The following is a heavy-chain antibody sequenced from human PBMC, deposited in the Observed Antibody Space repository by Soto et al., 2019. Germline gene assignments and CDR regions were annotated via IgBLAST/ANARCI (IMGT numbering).Heavy chain of an antibody. CDR1: GGTFSSYA. CDR3: ARDRGDIVLVPAALVNGMDV. J-gene: IGHJ6*02. V-gene: IGHV1-69*06. Sequence: SVKVSCKASGGTFSSYAISWVRQAPGQGLEWMGGIIPIFGTANYAQKFQGRVTITADKSTSTAYMELSSLRSEDTAVYYCARDRGDIVLVPAALVNGMDVWGQGTTVTVSS. CDR2: IIPIFGTA. D-gene: IGHD2-2*01.